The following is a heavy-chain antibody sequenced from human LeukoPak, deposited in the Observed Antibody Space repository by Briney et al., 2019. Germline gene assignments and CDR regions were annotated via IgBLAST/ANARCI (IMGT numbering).Heavy chain of an antibody. D-gene: IGHD2-21*01. Sequence: GGSLRLSCAASGFTFSSYGMHWVRQAPGKRLEWVAVIWYDGSNKYYADSVKGRFTISRDNSKNTLYLQMNSLRAEDTAVCYCARDLFSGPPFDYWGQGTLVTVSS. CDR2: IWYDGSNK. CDR1: GFTFSSYG. J-gene: IGHJ4*02. CDR3: ARDLFSGPPFDY. V-gene: IGHV3-33*01.